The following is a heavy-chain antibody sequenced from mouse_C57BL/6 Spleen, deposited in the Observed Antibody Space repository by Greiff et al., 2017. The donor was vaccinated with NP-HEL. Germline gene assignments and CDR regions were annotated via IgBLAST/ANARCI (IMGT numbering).Heavy chain of an antibody. D-gene: IGHD2-4*01. V-gene: IGHV5-16*01. CDR2: INYDGSST. CDR3: ARVDYDYDRGHAMDY. CDR1: GFTFSDYY. Sequence: EVKLMESEGGLVQPGSSMKLSCTASGFTFSDYYMAWVRQVPEKGLEWVANINYDGSSTYYLDSLKSRFIISRDNAKNILYLQMSSLKSEDTATYYCARVDYDYDRGHAMDYWGQGTSVTVSS. J-gene: IGHJ4*01.